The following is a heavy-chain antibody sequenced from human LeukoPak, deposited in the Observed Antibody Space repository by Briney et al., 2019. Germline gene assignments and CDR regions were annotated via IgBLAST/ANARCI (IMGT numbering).Heavy chain of an antibody. CDR2: TYYRSKWYN. CDR1: GDSVSSNSTA. Sequence: SQTLSLTCAISGDSVSSNSTAWNWIRQSPSRGLEWLGRTYYRSKWYNDYTVSVKSRITFNPDTSKNQFSLHLNSVTPEDTAVYYSARKRLSADSFDIWGQGTLVTVSS. J-gene: IGHJ3*02. D-gene: IGHD3-16*02. V-gene: IGHV6-1*01. CDR3: ARKRLSADSFDI.